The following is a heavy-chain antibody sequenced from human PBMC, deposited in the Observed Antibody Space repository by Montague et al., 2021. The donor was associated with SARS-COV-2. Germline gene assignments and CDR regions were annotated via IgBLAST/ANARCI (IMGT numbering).Heavy chain of an antibody. CDR3: ARSRANVPSRPGFDH. CDR1: GASVASGNFY. J-gene: IGHJ4*02. CDR2: MYYTGHT. V-gene: IGHV4-61*01. Sequence: SETLSLTCTVSGASVASGNFYWSWIRQPPGKGLEWIGYMYYTGHTNYNPSLESRVTMPVDPSKNQFSLTLTSVTAADTAVYYCARSRANVPSRPGFDHWGQGALVTVSS. D-gene: IGHD6-6*01.